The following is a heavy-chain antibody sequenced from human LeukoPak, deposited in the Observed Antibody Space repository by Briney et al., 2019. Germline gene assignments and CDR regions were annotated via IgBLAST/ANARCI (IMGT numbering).Heavy chain of an antibody. V-gene: IGHV3-30*02. J-gene: IGHJ6*02. CDR2: IRYDGSDK. Sequence: GGSLRLSCAASGFSFNRYAMHRVRQAPGKGLEWVAFIRYDGSDKYYADSVKGRFTISRDNSKNTLYQQMNSLRAEDTAVYYCARERYSSLHGMDVWGQGTTVTVS. CDR3: ARERYSSLHGMDV. D-gene: IGHD6-19*01. CDR1: GFSFNRYA.